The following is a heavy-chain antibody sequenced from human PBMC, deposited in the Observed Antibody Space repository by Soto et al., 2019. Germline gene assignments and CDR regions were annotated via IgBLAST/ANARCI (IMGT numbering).Heavy chain of an antibody. CDR2: ISSSSSYI. J-gene: IGHJ6*03. Sequence: GGSLRLSCAASGFTFSSYSMNWVRQAPGKGLEWVSSISSSSSYIYYADSVKGRFTISRDNAKNSLYLQMNSLRAEDTAVYYCARCGVAATTLRYYYYYMDVWGKGTTVTVSS. CDR1: GFTFSSYS. D-gene: IGHD2-15*01. V-gene: IGHV3-21*01. CDR3: ARCGVAATTLRYYYYYMDV.